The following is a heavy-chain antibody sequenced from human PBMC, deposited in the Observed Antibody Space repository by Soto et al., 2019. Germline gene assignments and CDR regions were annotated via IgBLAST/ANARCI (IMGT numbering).Heavy chain of an antibody. V-gene: IGHV3-33*01. J-gene: IGHJ3*02. CDR2: IWYDGSNK. CDR1: GFTFSSYG. Sequence: QVQLVESGGGVVQPGRSLRLSCAASGFTFSSYGMHWVRQAPGKGLEWVAVIWYDGSNKYYADSVKGRFTISRDNSKNPLYLQMNSLRAEDTAVYYCASITAMDAFDIWGQGTMVTVSS. D-gene: IGHD2-2*01. CDR3: ASITAMDAFDI.